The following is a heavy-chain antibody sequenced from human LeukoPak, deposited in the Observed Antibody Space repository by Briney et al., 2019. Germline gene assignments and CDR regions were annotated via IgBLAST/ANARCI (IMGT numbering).Heavy chain of an antibody. V-gene: IGHV3-30*04. CDR3: AKDSFGSAYYYDSSGYNKFDY. D-gene: IGHD3-22*01. CDR2: ISYDGSNK. Sequence: GGSLRLSCAASGFSNYTMHWVRQAPGKGLEWVAVISYDGSNKYYADSVKGRFTISRDNSKNTLYLQMNSLRAEDTAVYYCAKDSFGSAYYYDSSGYNKFDYWGQGTLVTVSS. CDR1: GFSNYT. J-gene: IGHJ4*02.